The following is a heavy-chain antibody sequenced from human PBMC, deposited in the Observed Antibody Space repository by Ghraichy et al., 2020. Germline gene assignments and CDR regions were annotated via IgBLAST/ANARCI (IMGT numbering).Heavy chain of an antibody. Sequence: SQTLSLTCTVSGGSISSYYWSWIRQPPGKGLEWIGYIYYSGSTNYNPSLKSLVTISVDTSKNQFSLKLSSVTAADTAVYYCARDSARNWFDPWGQGTLVTVSS. CDR1: GGSISSYY. CDR2: IYYSGST. D-gene: IGHD6-6*01. CDR3: ARDSARNWFDP. J-gene: IGHJ5*02. V-gene: IGHV4-59*01.